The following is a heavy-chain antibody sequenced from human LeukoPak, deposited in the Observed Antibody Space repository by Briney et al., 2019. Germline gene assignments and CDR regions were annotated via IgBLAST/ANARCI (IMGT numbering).Heavy chain of an antibody. J-gene: IGHJ4*02. CDR3: ARGPYSGSEQFDY. CDR1: GFTFSNAW. V-gene: IGHV3-15*01. D-gene: IGHD1-26*01. Sequence: GSLRLSCAASGFTFSNAWMSWVRQAPVKGLEWVGRIKSKTDGGTTDYAAPVKGRFTISRDDSKNTLYLQMNSLKTEDTAVYYCARGPYSGSEQFDYWGQGTLVTVSS. CDR2: IKSKTDGGTT.